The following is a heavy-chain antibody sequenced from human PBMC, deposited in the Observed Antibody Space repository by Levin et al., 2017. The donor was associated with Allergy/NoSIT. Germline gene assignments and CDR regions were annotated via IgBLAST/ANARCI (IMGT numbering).Heavy chain of an antibody. J-gene: IGHJ4*02. CDR1: GGSISSSSYY. Sequence: ESLKISCTVSGGSISSSSYYWGWIRQPPGKGLEWIGSIHYSGTTYYNPSLKSRVTISVDTSKNQFSLKLSSVTAADTAVYYCARRSDSGSYFSLDYWGQGTLVTVSS. D-gene: IGHD1-26*01. CDR2: IHYSGTT. CDR3: ARRSDSGSYFSLDY. V-gene: IGHV4-39*01.